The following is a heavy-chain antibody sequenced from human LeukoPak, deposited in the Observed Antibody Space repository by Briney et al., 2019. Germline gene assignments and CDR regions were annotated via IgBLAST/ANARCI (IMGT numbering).Heavy chain of an antibody. D-gene: IGHD2-2*02. CDR2: INPNSGGT. V-gene: IGHV1-2*02. CDR3: ARLAVGYCSSTSCYTGAFDI. Sequence: SVKVSCKASGYTFTGYYMHWVRQAPGQGLESMGWINPNSGGTNYAQKFQGRVTMTRDTSISTAYMELSRLRSDDTAVYYCARLAVGYCSSTSCYTGAFDIWGQRTMVTVSS. J-gene: IGHJ3*02. CDR1: GYTFTGYY.